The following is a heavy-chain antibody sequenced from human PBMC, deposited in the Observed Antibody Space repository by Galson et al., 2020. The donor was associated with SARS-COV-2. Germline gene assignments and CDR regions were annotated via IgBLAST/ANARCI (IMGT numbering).Heavy chain of an antibody. D-gene: IGHD5-12*01. J-gene: IGHJ4*02. CDR3: ARRWWQRGVDY. CDR1: GGSFSGYY. Sequence: SETLSLTCTVSGGSFSGYYWNWIRQPPGEGLEWIGEIDDGGDTSYNSSLKSRLTMSVDTSKNQFSLELSSVTAADTAVYYCARRWWQRGVDYWGQGTLVTGSA. CDR2: IDDGGDT. V-gene: IGHV4-34*01.